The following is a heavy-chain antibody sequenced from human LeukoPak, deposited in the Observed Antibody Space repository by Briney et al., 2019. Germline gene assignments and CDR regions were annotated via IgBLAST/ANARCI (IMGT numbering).Heavy chain of an antibody. Sequence: SETLSPTCTVSGGSISSSSYYWGWIRQPPGKGLEWIGSIYYSGSTYYNPSLKSRVTISVDTSKNQFSLKLSSVTAADTAVYYCARHSGAGTGFVYWGQGTLVTVSS. V-gene: IGHV4-39*01. CDR3: ARHSGAGTGFVY. D-gene: IGHD6-19*01. CDR1: GGSISSSSYY. J-gene: IGHJ4*02. CDR2: IYYSGST.